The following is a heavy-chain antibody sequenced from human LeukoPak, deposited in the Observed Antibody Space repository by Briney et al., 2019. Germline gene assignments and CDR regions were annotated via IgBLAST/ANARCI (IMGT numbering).Heavy chain of an antibody. V-gene: IGHV4-34*01. Sequence: PSETLSFTCAVYGGSFSGYYWSWIRQPPGRGLEWIEEINHSGSTNYNPSLKSRVTISVDTSKNQFSLKLSSVTAADTAVYYCARPGRGYTATHYYYYMDVWGKGTTVTVSS. CDR1: GGSFSGYY. CDR2: INHSGST. J-gene: IGHJ6*03. CDR3: ARPGRGYTATHYYYYMDV. D-gene: IGHD3-16*02.